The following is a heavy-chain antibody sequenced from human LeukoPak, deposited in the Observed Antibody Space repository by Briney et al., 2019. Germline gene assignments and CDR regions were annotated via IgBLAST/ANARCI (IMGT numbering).Heavy chain of an antibody. D-gene: IGHD7-27*01. CDR3: ARGELGYYYCYYAMDA. J-gene: IGHJ6*02. V-gene: IGHV3-21*01. Sequence: GSLRLSCAASGFTFSSCSMNWVRQAPGKGLEWVSSMSSSSSYIYYPDSVKGRFTISRENASNSLYLQRNSLRAEDTALYYCARGELGYYYCYYAMDAWGQGTTVTVSS. CDR2: MSSSSSYI. CDR1: GFTFSSCS.